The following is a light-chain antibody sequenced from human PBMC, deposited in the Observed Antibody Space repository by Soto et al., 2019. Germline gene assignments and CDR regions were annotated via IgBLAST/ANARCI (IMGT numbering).Light chain of an antibody. CDR1: NSDIGAGYD. Sequence: QLVLTQPPSLSGAPGQRVTISCTGTNSDIGAGYDVNWYQQPPGTAPKLLIYGNTNRPSGVPDRFSGSKSDTSASLAITGLQAEDEADYYCQSYDSSLRGVVFGGGTKVTVL. CDR3: QSYDSSLRGVV. V-gene: IGLV1-40*01. CDR2: GNT. J-gene: IGLJ3*02.